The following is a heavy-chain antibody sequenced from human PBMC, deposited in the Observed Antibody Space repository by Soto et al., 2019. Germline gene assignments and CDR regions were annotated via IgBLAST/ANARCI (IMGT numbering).Heavy chain of an antibody. D-gene: IGHD3-16*01. CDR2: ISAYNGNT. CDR1: GYTFTSYG. J-gene: IGHJ6*02. V-gene: IGHV1-18*01. Sequence: QVQLVQSGAEVKKPGASVKVSCKASGYTFTSYGISWVRQAPGQGLEWMGWISAYNGNTNYAQKLQGRTTTTTDTSTSTAYLELRRLRSDDTAVYYWSRDGALGDNYYCHGMDVWGQGTTVTVSS. CDR3: SRDGALGDNYYCHGMDV.